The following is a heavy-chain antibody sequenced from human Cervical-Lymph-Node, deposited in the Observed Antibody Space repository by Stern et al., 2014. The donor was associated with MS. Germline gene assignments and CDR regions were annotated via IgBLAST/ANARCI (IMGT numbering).Heavy chain of an antibody. V-gene: IGHV3-9*01. CDR3: AKDPSGACHHYSLDY. D-gene: IGHD2-15*01. CDR2: ITWNSATL. CDR1: GFNFGESA. J-gene: IGHJ4*02. Sequence: EVQLVESGGGWVQPGRSLRLSCAASGFNFGESAMHWVRQVPGKGLEWVSGITWNSATLGYAASVKGRFTISRDNAKHSVYLHMNSLRDDDTAFYYCAKDPSGACHHYSLDYWGQGTLVTVSS.